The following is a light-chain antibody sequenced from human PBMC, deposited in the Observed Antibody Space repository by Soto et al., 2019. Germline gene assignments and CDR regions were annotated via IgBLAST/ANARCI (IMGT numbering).Light chain of an antibody. CDR3: KKSESFPFS. J-gene: IGKJ4*01. CDR2: DAS. Sequence: DIQMTQYPSSVSASVGDRVTITCRASQGIGTCLAWYQQNPGRAPKLLIYDASNLQRGVPSRFGGSGSGKNFPLIISSLQLEDLATYICKKSESFPFSVGGGTKV. V-gene: IGKV1D-12*01. CDR1: QGIGTC.